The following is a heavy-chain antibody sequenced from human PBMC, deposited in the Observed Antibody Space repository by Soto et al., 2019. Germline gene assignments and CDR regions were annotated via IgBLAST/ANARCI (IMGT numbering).Heavy chain of an antibody. J-gene: IGHJ4*02. V-gene: IGHV3-30*18. Sequence: PGGSLRLSCAASGLTFSSYGMHWVRQAPGRGLEWVAGISYDGRNKYYVDSVKGRFTISRDNSKNTLDLQMNSLRVEDTAVFYCAQDTYYHDTSGYYTFDYWGQGALVTAS. CDR3: AQDTYYHDTSGYYTFDY. D-gene: IGHD3-22*01. CDR1: GLTFSSYG. CDR2: ISYDGRNK.